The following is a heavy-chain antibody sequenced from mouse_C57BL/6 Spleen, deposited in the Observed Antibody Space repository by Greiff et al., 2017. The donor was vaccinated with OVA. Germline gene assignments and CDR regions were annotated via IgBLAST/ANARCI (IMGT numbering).Heavy chain of an antibody. V-gene: IGHV1-55*01. Sequence: VQLQQPGAELVKPGASVKMSCKASGYTFTSYWITWVKQRPGQGLEWIGDIYPGSGSTNYNEKFKSKATLTVDTSSSTAYMQLSSLTSEDSAVYYCAREELLLRGAMDYWGQGTSVTVSS. CDR1: GYTFTSYW. J-gene: IGHJ4*01. CDR2: IYPGSGST. CDR3: AREELLLRGAMDY. D-gene: IGHD1-1*01.